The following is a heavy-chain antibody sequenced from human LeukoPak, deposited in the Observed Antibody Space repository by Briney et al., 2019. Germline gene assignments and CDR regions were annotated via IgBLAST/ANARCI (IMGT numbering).Heavy chain of an antibody. V-gene: IGHV4-30-4*07. D-gene: IGHD4-17*01. CDR3: ARGNGDTTPFDY. Sequence: PSQTLSLTCAVSGASMSSGPYSWSWIRQTPGKGMEWIGYIYSTGSTYYTPSLKSRVTISVDKSKNQFSLKLSSVTAADTAVYYCARGNGDTTPFDYWGQGTLVTVSS. CDR2: IYSTGST. CDR1: GASMSSGPYS. J-gene: IGHJ4*02.